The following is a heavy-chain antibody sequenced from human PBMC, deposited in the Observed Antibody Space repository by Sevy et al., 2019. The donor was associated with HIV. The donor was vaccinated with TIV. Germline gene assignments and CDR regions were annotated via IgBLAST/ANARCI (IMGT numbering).Heavy chain of an antibody. CDR1: GYSLSKLS. CDR2: LDPGNGEI. CDR3: ATVGLGYYSGSSYYQGDWFDP. Sequence: ASVKVSCKVFGYSLSKLSMHWVRQAPGKGLEGMGSLDPGNGEITYAQTLQGRVTMTEDTSTDTAYMELNGLTSEETATYYCATVGLGYYSGSSYYQGDWFDPWGQGTLVTV. V-gene: IGHV1-24*01. D-gene: IGHD2-15*01. J-gene: IGHJ5*02.